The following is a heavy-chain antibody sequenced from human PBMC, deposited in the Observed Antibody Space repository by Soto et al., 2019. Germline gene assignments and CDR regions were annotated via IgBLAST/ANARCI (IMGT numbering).Heavy chain of an antibody. Sequence: SVKVSCKASGGTFSSYAISWVRQAPGQGLEWMGGIIPIFGTANYAQKLQGRVTMTTDTSTSTAYMELRSLRSDDTAVYYCARDGSIVVVVAATFSDYWGQGTLVTVSS. D-gene: IGHD2-15*01. CDR2: IIPIFGTA. CDR3: ARDGSIVVVVAATFSDY. J-gene: IGHJ4*02. CDR1: GGTFSSYA. V-gene: IGHV1-69*05.